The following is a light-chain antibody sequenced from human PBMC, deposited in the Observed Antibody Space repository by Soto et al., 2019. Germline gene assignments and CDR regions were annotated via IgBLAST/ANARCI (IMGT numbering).Light chain of an antibody. V-gene: IGKV3-15*01. CDR3: QQFNSLPYT. CDR2: TTS. CDR1: QSVSSY. Sequence: EIVMTQSPATLSVSPGERATLSCRASQSVSSYLAWYQQKPGQPPRLLIYTTSSRATGIPARFSGSGSGTEFTLTISSLQSEDFAVYYCQQFNSLPYTFGQGTKLEI. J-gene: IGKJ2*01.